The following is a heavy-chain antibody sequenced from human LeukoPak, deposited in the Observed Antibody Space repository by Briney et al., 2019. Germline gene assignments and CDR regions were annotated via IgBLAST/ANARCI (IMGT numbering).Heavy chain of an antibody. V-gene: IGHV5-51*01. Sequence: GESLKISCKGSGYTFTTSWIGWVRQMPGKGLEWMGIIYPGDSDTRYSPSFQGQVTISADKSFTTAYLQWNSLKASDTAMYYCARKYSSSVDAFDIWGQGTMVTVPS. J-gene: IGHJ3*02. D-gene: IGHD6-13*01. CDR3: ARKYSSSVDAFDI. CDR2: IYPGDSDT. CDR1: GYTFTTSW.